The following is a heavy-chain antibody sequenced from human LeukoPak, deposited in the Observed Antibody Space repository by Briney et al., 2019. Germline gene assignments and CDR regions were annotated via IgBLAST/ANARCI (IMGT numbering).Heavy chain of an antibody. CDR2: IIPILGIA. CDR3: ARGVAGGWVLFDY. Sequence: GASVKVSCKASGGTFSSYTISWVRQAPGQGLEWMGRIIPILGIANYAQKFQGRVTITADTSTSTAYMELSSLRSEDTAVYYCARGVAGGWVLFDYWGQGTLVTVSS. V-gene: IGHV1-69*02. J-gene: IGHJ4*02. CDR1: GGTFSSYT. D-gene: IGHD6-19*01.